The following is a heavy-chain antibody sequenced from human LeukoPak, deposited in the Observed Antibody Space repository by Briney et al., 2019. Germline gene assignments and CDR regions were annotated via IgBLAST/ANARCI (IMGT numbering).Heavy chain of an antibody. CDR3: AKDRVLRFLEWLFEIDY. D-gene: IGHD3-3*01. V-gene: IGHV3-23*01. CDR1: GFTFSSYA. CDR2: ISGSGGST. J-gene: IGHJ4*02. Sequence: GGSLRLSCAASGFTFSSYAMSWVRQAPGKGLEWVSAISGSGGSTYYADSVKGRFTIPRDNSKNTLYLQMNSLRAEDTAVYYCAKDRVLRFLEWLFEIDYWGQGTLVTVSS.